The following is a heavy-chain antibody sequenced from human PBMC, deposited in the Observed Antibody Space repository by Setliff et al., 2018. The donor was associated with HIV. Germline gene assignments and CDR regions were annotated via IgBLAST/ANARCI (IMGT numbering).Heavy chain of an antibody. Sequence: TLSLTCTVSDSGPYYWSWIRQPAGKGLEWIGRVSSRGDTNYNPSLKSRVTMSVDTSKNQFSLKLTSVTASDTAVYYCARDVLDLVISVYGFWGQGIPVTVSS. CDR1: DSGPYY. D-gene: IGHD3-22*01. CDR2: VSSRGDT. V-gene: IGHV4-61*02. J-gene: IGHJ4*02. CDR3: ARDVLDLVISVYGF.